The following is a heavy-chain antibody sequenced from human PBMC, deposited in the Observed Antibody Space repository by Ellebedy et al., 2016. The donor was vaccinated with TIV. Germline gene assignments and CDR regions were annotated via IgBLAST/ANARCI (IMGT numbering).Heavy chain of an antibody. CDR2: ISDSGST. CDR1: GGSINSGGYS. D-gene: IGHD5-18*01. CDR3: ARGVDTAMGATFDH. Sequence: MPSETLSLTCTVSGGSINSGGYSWTCIRQYPGKGLEWIGFISDSGSTYYNPSLKSRLSISADTPKNQFSLKLSAVTVADTAVYYCARGVDTAMGATFDHWGQGTLVTVSS. J-gene: IGHJ4*02. V-gene: IGHV4-31*03.